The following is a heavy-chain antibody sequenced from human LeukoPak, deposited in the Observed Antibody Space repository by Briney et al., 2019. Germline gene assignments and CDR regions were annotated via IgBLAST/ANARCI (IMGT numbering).Heavy chain of an antibody. D-gene: IGHD3-9*01. J-gene: IGHJ4*02. Sequence: SETLSLTCTVSGGSISHYYWSWIRQPPGKGLEWIGYIYYTGSTNYNPSLKSRVTISVDTSKNQFSLEPSSVTAADTAVYYCASSSPYHDVLTGYYRGLGYFDYWGQGTLVTVSS. V-gene: IGHV4-59*08. CDR1: GGSISHYY. CDR2: IYYTGST. CDR3: ASSSPYHDVLTGYYRGLGYFDY.